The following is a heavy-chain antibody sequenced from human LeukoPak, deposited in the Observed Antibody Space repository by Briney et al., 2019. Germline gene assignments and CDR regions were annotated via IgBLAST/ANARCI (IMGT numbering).Heavy chain of an antibody. V-gene: IGHV3-21*01. CDR1: GFTFSSYS. CDR3: ARETSSGWYVVDY. CDR2: ISSSSSYI. D-gene: IGHD6-19*01. J-gene: IGHJ4*02. Sequence: GGSLRLSCAASGFTFSSYSMNWVRQAPGKGLEWVSSISSSSSYIYYADSVKGRFTISRDSAKNSLYLQMNSLRAEDTAVYYCARETSSGWYVVDYWGQGTLVTVSS.